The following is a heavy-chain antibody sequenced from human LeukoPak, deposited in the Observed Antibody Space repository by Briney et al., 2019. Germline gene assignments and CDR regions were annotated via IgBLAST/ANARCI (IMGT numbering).Heavy chain of an antibody. CDR3: ARRTAGMAMDY. CDR2: ISPGNGGA. V-gene: IGHV1-2*02. CDR1: GYTFTAYT. Sequence: GASVRVSCKASGYTFTAYTIHWVRQAPGQGFDWMGWISPGNGGADYAQKFQGRVTMTRDTSSSSVYMDLSGLRSDDTAFYYCARRTAGMAMDYWGQGTLVTVSS. D-gene: IGHD5-24*01. J-gene: IGHJ4*02.